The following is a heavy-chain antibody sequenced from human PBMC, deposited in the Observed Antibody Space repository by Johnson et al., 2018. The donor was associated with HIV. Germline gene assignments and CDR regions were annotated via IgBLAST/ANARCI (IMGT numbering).Heavy chain of an antibody. Sequence: VQLVESGGGLVQPGGSLRLSCAASGFSFSSYAMSWVRQAPGKGLEWVSAISGSGASTYYADSVKGRFTISRDNSKNTLYLQMNSLRAEDTAVYYCAKPVLQFLEWLPHDAFDIWGQGTMVTVSS. CDR3: AKPVLQFLEWLPHDAFDI. J-gene: IGHJ3*02. CDR2: ISGSGAST. V-gene: IGHV3-23*04. D-gene: IGHD3-3*01. CDR1: GFSFSSYA.